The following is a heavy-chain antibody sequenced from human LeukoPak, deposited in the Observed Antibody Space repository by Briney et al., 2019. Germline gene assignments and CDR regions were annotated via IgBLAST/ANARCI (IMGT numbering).Heavy chain of an antibody. CDR1: GYTFTSYD. Sequence: ASVKVSCKASGYTFTSYDINWVRQATEQGLEWMGWMNPNSGNTGYAQKFQGRVTMTRSTSISTAYMELSSLRSEDTAMYYCARVLRTITETTNWGQGTLVTVSS. D-gene: IGHD1-20*01. CDR3: ARVLRTITETTN. J-gene: IGHJ4*02. CDR2: MNPNSGNT. V-gene: IGHV1-8*02.